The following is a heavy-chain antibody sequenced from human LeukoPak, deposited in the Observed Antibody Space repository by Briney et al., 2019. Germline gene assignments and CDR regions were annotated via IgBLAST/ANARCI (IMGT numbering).Heavy chain of an antibody. CDR2: ISSSSSYI. J-gene: IGHJ4*02. CDR3: ARAYYYYDSSRGVFDY. Sequence: PGGSLRLSCAASGSTFSSYSMNWVRQAPGKGLEWVSSISSSSSYIYYADSVKGRFTISRDNAKNSLYLQMNSLRAEDTAVYYCARAYYYYDSSRGVFDYWGQGTLVTVSS. D-gene: IGHD3-22*01. CDR1: GSTFSSYS. V-gene: IGHV3-21*01.